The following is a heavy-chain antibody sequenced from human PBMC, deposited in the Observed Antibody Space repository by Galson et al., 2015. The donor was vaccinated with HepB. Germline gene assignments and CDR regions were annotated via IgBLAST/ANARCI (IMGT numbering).Heavy chain of an antibody. CDR1: GYSFTSYW. CDR3: ARLSIVGATVFYYYGMDV. V-gene: IGHV5-51*01. J-gene: IGHJ6*02. CDR2: IYPGDSDT. Sequence: QSGAEVKKPGESLKISCKGSGYSFTSYWIGWVRQMPGKGLEWMGIIYPGDSDTRYSPSFQGQVTISADKSISTAYLQWSSLKASDTAMYYCARLSIVGATVFYYYGMDVWGQGTTVTVSS. D-gene: IGHD1-26*01.